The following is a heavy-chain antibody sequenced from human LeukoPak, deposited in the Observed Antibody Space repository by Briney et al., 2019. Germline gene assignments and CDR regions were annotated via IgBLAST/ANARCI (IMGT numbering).Heavy chain of an antibody. V-gene: IGHV4-38-2*01. CDR3: ARMGVSYYYDSSTYYPTAFDV. CDR1: GYSISSGYY. J-gene: IGHJ3*01. Sequence: SETLSLACAVSGYSISSGYYWGWIRQSPGKGLEWIATIFHSGSIYHNPSLKSRVTLSVDTSKNQFSLRLNFVTAADTALYYCARMGVSYYYDSSTYYPTAFDVWGQGTMVSVSS. CDR2: IFHSGSI. D-gene: IGHD3-22*01.